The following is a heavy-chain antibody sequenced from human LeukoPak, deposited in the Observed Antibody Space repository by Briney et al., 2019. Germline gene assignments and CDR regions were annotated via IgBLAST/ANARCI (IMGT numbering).Heavy chain of an antibody. Sequence: GGSLRLSCAASGFTFSDFINWVRQAPGKGLEWLSYISYNSGTISYADSVKGRFTVSRDDAANSLYLQMTSLRVEDTAVYYCARGRLGGHFNWMPSPPDYWGQGTLVTVSS. V-gene: IGHV3-48*04. CDR1: GFTFSDF. D-gene: IGHD3-9*01. J-gene: IGHJ4*02. CDR3: ARGRLGGHFNWMPSPPDY. CDR2: ISYNSGTI.